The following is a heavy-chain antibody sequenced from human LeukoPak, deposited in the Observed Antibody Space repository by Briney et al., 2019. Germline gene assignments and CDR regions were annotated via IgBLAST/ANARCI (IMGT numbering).Heavy chain of an antibody. CDR2: ISYSGST. CDR1: GGSISSYY. Sequence: SETLSLTCTVSGGSISSYYWNWIRQPPGKGLEWIGYISYSGSTNYNPSLKSRVTISLDTSKNQFSLKLRSVTAADTAVYYCARGFDSNSTYFDHWGQGTLVTVSS. V-gene: IGHV4-59*01. D-gene: IGHD5-12*01. J-gene: IGHJ4*02. CDR3: ARGFDSNSTYFDH.